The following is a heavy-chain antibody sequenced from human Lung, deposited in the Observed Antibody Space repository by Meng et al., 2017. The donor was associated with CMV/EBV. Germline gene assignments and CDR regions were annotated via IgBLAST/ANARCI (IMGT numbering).Heavy chain of an antibody. D-gene: IGHD3-16*01. J-gene: IGHJ5*02. CDR1: ASINTNKW. CDR2: IDHSGNS. CDR3: ARVREHTSLGNYWFDP. V-gene: IGHV4-4*02. Sequence: ASINTNKWWTWVRQPPGKGLEWVGEIDHSGNSNSNPSLKSRLTLSLDTSKNHISLRMTSVTAEDTAIYYCARVREHTSLGNYWFDPWGQGTLVTVSS.